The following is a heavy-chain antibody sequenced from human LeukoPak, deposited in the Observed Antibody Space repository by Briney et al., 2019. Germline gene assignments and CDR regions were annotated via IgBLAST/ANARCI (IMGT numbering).Heavy chain of an antibody. CDR3: AISTSSSGWSFSDY. CDR1: GYTFTSYG. CDR2: ISAYNGNT. Sequence: ASVKVSCKASGYTFTSYGISWVRPAPGQGLEWMGWISAYNGNTNYAQKLQGRVTMTTDTSTSTAYMELRSLRSDDTAVYYCAISTSSSGWSFSDYWGQGTLVTVSS. J-gene: IGHJ4*02. V-gene: IGHV1-18*01. D-gene: IGHD6-19*01.